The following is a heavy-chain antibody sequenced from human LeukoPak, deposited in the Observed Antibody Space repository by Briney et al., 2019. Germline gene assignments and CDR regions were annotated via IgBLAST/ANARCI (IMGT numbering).Heavy chain of an antibody. Sequence: SETLSLTCSVSSASIRTYHWCWIRQPAGKGLEWIGRIYNSGDTSYNPSLKSRVTMSLDTSKNQVSLNLNFVTAADTAVYYCATYGDYGSDYWGQGTPVTVSS. CDR2: IYNSGDT. J-gene: IGHJ4*02. CDR1: SASIRTYH. CDR3: ATYGDYGSDY. D-gene: IGHD4-17*01. V-gene: IGHV4-4*07.